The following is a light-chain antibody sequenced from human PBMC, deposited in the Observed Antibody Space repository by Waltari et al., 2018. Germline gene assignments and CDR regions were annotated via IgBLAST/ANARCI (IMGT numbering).Light chain of an antibody. CDR1: QSVSHY. CDR2: DAS. V-gene: IGKV3-11*01. Sequence: EIVLTQSPATLYLSPGESATLSCRASQSVSHYLAWYQPQPGRAPRLLISDASNRATGVPARFSGSGSGTDFTLIISSLEPEDFAVYYCQQRSSWPLTFGQGTRLDIK. CDR3: QQRSSWPLT. J-gene: IGKJ5*01.